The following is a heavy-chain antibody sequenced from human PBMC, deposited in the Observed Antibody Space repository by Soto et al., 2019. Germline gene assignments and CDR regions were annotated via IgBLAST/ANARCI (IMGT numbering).Heavy chain of an antibody. D-gene: IGHD6-19*01. CDR1: GYTFPSFD. V-gene: IGHV1-8*02. CDR3: ARAYTWGVAVAGT. Sequence: ASVTVSCKASGYTFPSFDIKWARQPTGQGLEWMGWMNPNSGNSGYAQKFQGRVTMTRNTSISTAYMELSRLSSEDTAVYYCARAYTWGVAVAGTWGQGTLVTVSS. CDR2: MNPNSGNS. J-gene: IGHJ4*02.